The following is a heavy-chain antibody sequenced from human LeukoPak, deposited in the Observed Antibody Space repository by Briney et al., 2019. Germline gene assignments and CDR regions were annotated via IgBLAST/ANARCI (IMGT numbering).Heavy chain of an antibody. CDR2: ITQDGSET. V-gene: IGHV3-7*02. CDR1: GFSFSSFW. Sequence: GGSPRLSCRASGFSFSSFWMTWVRRTPGKGLEWVATITQDGSETFYVDSVKGRFTISRGNAKNSLYLQMKSLRVEDTAVYYCARLFSRYFFDQWGQGTLVTVSS. CDR3: ARLFSRYFFDQ. J-gene: IGHJ4*02. D-gene: IGHD3-9*01.